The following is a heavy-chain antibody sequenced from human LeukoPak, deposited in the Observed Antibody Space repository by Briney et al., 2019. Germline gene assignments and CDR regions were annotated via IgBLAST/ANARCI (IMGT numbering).Heavy chain of an antibody. D-gene: IGHD4-23*01. Sequence: GESLKISCKGSGYSFTSYWIGWVRQMPGKGLEWMGIIYPGDSDTRYSPSFQGQVTISADKSISTAYLQWSSLKASDTAMYYCARLKDRGGLRWYLTYDAFDIWGQGTMVTVSS. CDR1: GYSFTSYW. V-gene: IGHV5-51*01. J-gene: IGHJ3*02. CDR3: ARLKDRGGLRWYLTYDAFDI. CDR2: IYPGDSDT.